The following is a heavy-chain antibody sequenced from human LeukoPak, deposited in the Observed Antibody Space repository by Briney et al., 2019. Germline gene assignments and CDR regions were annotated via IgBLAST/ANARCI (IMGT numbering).Heavy chain of an antibody. CDR3: ARDASGTYFNWFDP. V-gene: IGHV4-59*01. Sequence: SETLSLTCTVSGGSISTYYWSWIRQPPGKGLEWIGHIYYSGSTNYNPSLKSRVTILLDTSKNQFSLKLNSVTAADTAVYYCARDASGTYFNWFDPWGQGTLVTVSS. J-gene: IGHJ5*02. D-gene: IGHD3-10*01. CDR2: IYYSGST. CDR1: GGSISTYY.